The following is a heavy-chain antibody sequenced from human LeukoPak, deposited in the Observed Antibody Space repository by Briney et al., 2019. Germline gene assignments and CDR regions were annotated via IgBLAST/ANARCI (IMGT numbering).Heavy chain of an antibody. CDR2: ISGSGGST. D-gene: IGHD3-10*01. CDR3: AKEYYYGSGSDAFDI. CDR1: GFTSSSYA. Sequence: PGGSLRLSCAASGFTSSSYAMSWVRQAPGKGLEWASAISGSGGSTYYADSVKGRFTISRDNSKNTLYLQMNSLRAEDTAVYYCAKEYYYGSGSDAFDIWGQGTMVTVSS. V-gene: IGHV3-23*01. J-gene: IGHJ3*02.